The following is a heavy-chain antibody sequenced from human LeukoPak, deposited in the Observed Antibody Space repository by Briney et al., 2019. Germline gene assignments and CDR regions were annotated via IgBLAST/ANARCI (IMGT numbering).Heavy chain of an antibody. D-gene: IGHD3-10*01. V-gene: IGHV4-34*01. CDR2: INHSGST. Sequence: PSETLSLTCAVYGASFSGYYWSWIRQPPGKGLEWIGEINHSGSTNYNPSLKSRVTISVDTSKNQFSLKLSSVTAADTAVYYCARGARFQVPYPSDIWGQGTMVTVSS. CDR3: ARGARFQVPYPSDI. CDR1: GASFSGYY. J-gene: IGHJ3*02.